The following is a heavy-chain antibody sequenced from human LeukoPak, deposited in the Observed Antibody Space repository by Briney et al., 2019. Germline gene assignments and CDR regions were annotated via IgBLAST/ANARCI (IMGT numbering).Heavy chain of an antibody. CDR2: IKQDGSEK. Sequence: PGGSLRLSCAASGFTFSTYWMSWVRQAPGKGLEWVANIKQDGSEKYYVDSVKGRFTISRDNAKNSLYLQMNSLRAEDTAVYYCASDIVVVVAATDYWGQGTLVTVSS. D-gene: IGHD2-15*01. CDR1: GFTFSTYW. J-gene: IGHJ4*02. V-gene: IGHV3-7*01. CDR3: ASDIVVVVAATDY.